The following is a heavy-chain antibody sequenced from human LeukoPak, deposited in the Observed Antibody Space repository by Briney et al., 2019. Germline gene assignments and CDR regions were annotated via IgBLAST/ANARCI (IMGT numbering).Heavy chain of an antibody. Sequence: ASVKVSCKASGYTFTSYAMNWVRQAPGQGLEWMGWINTNTGNPTYAQGFTGRFGFSLDPSVSTAYLQISSLKAEDTAVYYCARLNTAMDLYYYYMDVWGKGTTVTVSS. D-gene: IGHD5-18*01. CDR2: INTNTGNP. CDR3: ARLNTAMDLYYYYMDV. CDR1: GYTFTSYA. V-gene: IGHV7-4-1*02. J-gene: IGHJ6*03.